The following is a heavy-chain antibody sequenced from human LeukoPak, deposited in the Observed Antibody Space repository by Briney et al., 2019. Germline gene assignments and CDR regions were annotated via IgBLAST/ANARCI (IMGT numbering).Heavy chain of an antibody. CDR2: IIPIFGTA. CDR3: ATLEGDYSTRWFDP. V-gene: IGHV1-69*06. CDR1: GGTFSSYA. Sequence: GASVKVSCKASGGTFSSYAISWVRQAPGQGLEWMGGIIPIFGTAIYAQKFQGRVTMTEDTSTDIAYMELSSLRSEDTAVYYCATLEGDYSTRWFDPWGQGTLVTVSS. D-gene: IGHD2-15*01. J-gene: IGHJ5*02.